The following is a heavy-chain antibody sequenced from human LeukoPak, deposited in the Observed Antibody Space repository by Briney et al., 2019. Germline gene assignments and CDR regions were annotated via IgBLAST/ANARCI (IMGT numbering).Heavy chain of an antibody. J-gene: IGHJ4*02. D-gene: IGHD2-2*02. CDR2: INTKSGGT. CDR3: ARVVPAAILGDYFDY. Sequence: ASVTVSFKASGYTFSAYYMHWVRQAPGRGLEWMGWINTKSGGTKYAQRFRGRVTMTRDTSTRTVYMDVSRLRSDDTAVYYCARVVPAAILGDYFDYWGQGTLGTVSS. CDR1: GYTFSAYY. V-gene: IGHV1-2*02.